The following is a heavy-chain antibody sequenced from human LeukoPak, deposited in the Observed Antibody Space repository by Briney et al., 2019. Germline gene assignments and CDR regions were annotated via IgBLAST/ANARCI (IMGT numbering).Heavy chain of an antibody. CDR1: GGSISSGGYS. V-gene: IGHV4-61*08. CDR3: ARDMRGYYDTNYYLDY. Sequence: PSETLSLTCAVSGGSISSGGYSWSWIRQPPGKGLEWVGCVYYSGSTNYNPSLKSRVTISVDTSKNQFSLKLSSVTAADTAVYYCARDMRGYYDTNYYLDYWGQGTLVTVSS. CDR2: VYYSGST. J-gene: IGHJ4*02. D-gene: IGHD3-22*01.